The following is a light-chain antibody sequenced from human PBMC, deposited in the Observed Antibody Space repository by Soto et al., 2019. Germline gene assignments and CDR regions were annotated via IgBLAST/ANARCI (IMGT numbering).Light chain of an antibody. V-gene: IGLV2-14*01. Sequence: QSALTQPPSASGSPGQSVTISCTGTSGDVGTYNYVSWYQQHPGKAPKLMIYEVSNRPSGVSNRFSGSKSGNTASLTISGLQAEDEADYYCSSYTSSSTPVFGGGTKLTVL. CDR2: EVS. CDR1: SGDVGTYNY. J-gene: IGLJ2*01. CDR3: SSYTSSSTPV.